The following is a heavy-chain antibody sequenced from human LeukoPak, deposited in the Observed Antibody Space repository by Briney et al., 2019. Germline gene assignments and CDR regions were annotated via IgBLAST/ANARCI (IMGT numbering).Heavy chain of an antibody. D-gene: IGHD2-2*01. CDR3: AKGPGRSRRRHCSSTSCFTFDY. V-gene: IGHV3-23*01. CDR1: GFTFSSYA. CDR2: ISGSGGST. J-gene: IGHJ4*02. Sequence: GGSLRLSCAASGFTFSSYAMSWVRQAPGKGLEWVSAISGSGGSTYYADSVKGRFTISRDNSKNTLYLQMNSLRAEDTAVYYCAKGPGRSRRRHCSSTSCFTFDYWGQGTLVTVSS.